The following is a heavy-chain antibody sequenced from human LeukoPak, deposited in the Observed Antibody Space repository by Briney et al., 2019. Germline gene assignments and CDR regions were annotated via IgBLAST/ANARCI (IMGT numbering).Heavy chain of an antibody. V-gene: IGHV4-34*01. CDR2: INHSGST. CDR3: ARDVGSGSSTGLGY. D-gene: IGHD2-15*01. J-gene: IGHJ4*02. CDR1: GGSFSGYY. Sequence: KPSETLSLTCAVYGGSFSGYYWSWIRQPPGKGLGWIGEINHSGSTNYNPSLKSRVTISVDTSKNQFSLKLSSVTAADTAVYYCARDVGSGSSTGLGYWGQGTLVTVSS.